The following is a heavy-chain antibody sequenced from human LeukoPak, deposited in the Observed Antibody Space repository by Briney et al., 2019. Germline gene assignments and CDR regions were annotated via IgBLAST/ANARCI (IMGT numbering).Heavy chain of an antibody. D-gene: IGHD3-3*01. CDR3: ARVSDYDFWSGYYWYYYYYMDV. J-gene: IGHJ6*03. V-gene: IGHV4-38-2*02. CDR2: IYHSGST. CDR1: GYSISSGYY. Sequence: SETLSLTCTVSGYSISSGYYWGWIRQPPGKVLEWIGSIYHSGSTYYNPSLKSRVTISVDTSKNQFSLKLSSVTAADTAVYYCARVSDYDFWSGYYWYYYYYMDVWGKGTTVTVSS.